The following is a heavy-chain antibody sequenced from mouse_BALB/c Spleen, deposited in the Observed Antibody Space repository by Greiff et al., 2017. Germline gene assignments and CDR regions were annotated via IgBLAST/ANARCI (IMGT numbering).Heavy chain of an antibody. CDR2: IWAGGST. Sequence: VKLMESGPGLVAPSQSLSITCTVSGFSLTSYGVHWVRQPPGKGLEWLGVIWAGGSTNYNSALMSRLSISKDNSKSQVFLKMNSLQTDDTAMYYCARERAGAGLRRHFDVWGAGTTVTVSS. D-gene: IGHD2-2*01. CDR1: GFSLTSYG. V-gene: IGHV2-9*02. CDR3: ARERAGAGLRRHFDV. J-gene: IGHJ1*01.